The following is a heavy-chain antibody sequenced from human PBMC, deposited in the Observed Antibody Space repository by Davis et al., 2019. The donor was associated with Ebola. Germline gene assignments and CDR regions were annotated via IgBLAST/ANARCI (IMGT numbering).Heavy chain of an antibody. J-gene: IGHJ4*02. Sequence: PSETLSPTCAVSGDSISSGGYYWSWIRQHPGKGLEWIGYIYYSGSTYYNPSLKSRVTISVDTSKNQFSLKLSSVTAADTAVYYCARGRAFGGVIAPTNFDYWGQGTLVTVSS. CDR1: GDSISSGGYY. CDR2: IYYSGST. V-gene: IGHV4-31*11. D-gene: IGHD3-16*02. CDR3: ARGRAFGGVIAPTNFDY.